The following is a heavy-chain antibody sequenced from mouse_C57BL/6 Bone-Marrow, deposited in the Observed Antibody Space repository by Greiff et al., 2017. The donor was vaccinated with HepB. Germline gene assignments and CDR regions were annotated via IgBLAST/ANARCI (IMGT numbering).Heavy chain of an antibody. CDR3: ARSYYYGSSYWYFDV. D-gene: IGHD1-1*01. J-gene: IGHJ1*03. V-gene: IGHV1-18*01. CDR2: INPNNGGT. CDR1: GYTFTDYN. Sequence: EVKLQESGPELVKPGASVKIPCKASGYTFTDYNMDWVKQSHGKSLEWIGDINPNNGGTIYNQKFKGKATLTVDKSSSTAYMELRSLTSEDTAVYYGARSYYYGSSYWYFDVWGTGTTVTVSS.